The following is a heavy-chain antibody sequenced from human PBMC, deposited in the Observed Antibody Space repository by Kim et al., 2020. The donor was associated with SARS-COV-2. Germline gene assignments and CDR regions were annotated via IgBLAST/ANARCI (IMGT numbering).Heavy chain of an antibody. V-gene: IGHV3-53*01. CDR2: IYSGGST. CDR1: GFTVSSNY. J-gene: IGHJ3*02. D-gene: IGHD5-18*01. Sequence: GGSLRLSCAASGFTVSSNYMSWVRQAPGKGLEWVSVIYSGGSTYYADSVKGRFTISRDNSKNTLYLQMNSLRAEDTAVYYCARATDTAMSAFDIWGQGTMVTVSS. CDR3: ARATDTAMSAFDI.